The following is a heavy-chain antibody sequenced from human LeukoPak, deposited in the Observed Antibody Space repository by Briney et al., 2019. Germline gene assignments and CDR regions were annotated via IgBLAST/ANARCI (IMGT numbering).Heavy chain of an antibody. Sequence: SETLSLTCTVSGGSISSYYWSWIRQPPGKGLEWIGYIYYSGSTNYNPSLKSRVTISVDTSKNQFSLKLSSVTAADTAVYYCAGGITLINYYFDYWGQGTLVTVSS. D-gene: IGHD3-22*01. CDR3: AGGITLINYYFDY. V-gene: IGHV4-59*01. CDR2: IYYSGST. CDR1: GGSISSYY. J-gene: IGHJ4*02.